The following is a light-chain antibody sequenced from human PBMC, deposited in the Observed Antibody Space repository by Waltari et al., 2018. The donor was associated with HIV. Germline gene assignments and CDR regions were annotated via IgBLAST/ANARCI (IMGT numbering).Light chain of an antibody. CDR1: ALHNQY. J-gene: IGLJ3*02. Sequence: SYELTQPPSESVSPGQTARIIRSEAALHNQYAFWYQQKPGQAPVVVIYKDNERPSGIPERFSGSSSGTTVTLTISGVQADDEADYYCQSADSSGTYWVFGGGTKLTVL. CDR3: QSADSSGTYWV. V-gene: IGLV3-25*03. CDR2: KDN.